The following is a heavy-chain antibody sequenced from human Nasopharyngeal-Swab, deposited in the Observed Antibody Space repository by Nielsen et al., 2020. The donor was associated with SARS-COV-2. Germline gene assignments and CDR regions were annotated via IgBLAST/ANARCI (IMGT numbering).Heavy chain of an antibody. J-gene: IGHJ6*03. CDR3: ARGRGYYGSGGCYYYMDV. Sequence: WVRQAPGQRLEWMGWINAGNGNTKYSQKFQGRVTITRDTSASTAYMELSSLRSEDTAVYYCARGRGYYGSGGCYYYMDVWGKGTTVTVSS. CDR2: INAGNGNT. V-gene: IGHV1-3*01. D-gene: IGHD3-10*01.